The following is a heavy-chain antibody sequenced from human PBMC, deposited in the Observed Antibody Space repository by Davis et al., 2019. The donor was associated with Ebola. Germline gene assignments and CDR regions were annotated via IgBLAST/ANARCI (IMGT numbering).Heavy chain of an antibody. CDR3: ARANSGYDHFDY. D-gene: IGHD5-12*01. Sequence: PGGSLRLSCPASGFTFSSYGMHWVRQAPGKGLEWVAVIWYDGSNKYYADSVKGRFTISRDNSKNTLYLQMNSLRAEDTAVYYCARANSGYDHFDYWGQGTLVTVSS. V-gene: IGHV3-33*01. CDR2: IWYDGSNK. J-gene: IGHJ4*02. CDR1: GFTFSSYG.